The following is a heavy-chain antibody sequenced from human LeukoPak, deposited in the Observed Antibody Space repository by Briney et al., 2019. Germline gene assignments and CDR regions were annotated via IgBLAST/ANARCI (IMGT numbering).Heavy chain of an antibody. CDR3: ARDIRYGGNFDY. D-gene: IGHD4-23*01. J-gene: IGHJ4*02. CDR2: ISGSGGST. CDR1: GFTFSSYA. Sequence: GGSLRLSCAASGFTFSSYAMSWVRQAPGKGLEWVSAISGSGGSTYYADSVKGRFTISRDSSKNTLYLQMNSLRAEDTAVYYCARDIRYGGNFDYWGQGTLVTVSS. V-gene: IGHV3-23*01.